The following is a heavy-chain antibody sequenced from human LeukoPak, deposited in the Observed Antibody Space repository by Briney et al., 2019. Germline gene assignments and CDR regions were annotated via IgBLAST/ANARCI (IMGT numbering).Heavy chain of an antibody. D-gene: IGHD2-2*01. CDR1: GVNFSSYA. J-gene: IGHJ4*02. V-gene: IGHV3-23*01. Sequence: GGSLRLSCAAFGVNFSSYAMSWVGQPPGKGLEWVSAISGSAGSSYYADSVKGRLPIARDNSTTTLYLQMNSLRAEDTAVYYCAKGLRPYCSSTSCYYFDYWGQGTLVTVSS. CDR2: ISGSAGSS. CDR3: AKGLRPYCSSTSCYYFDY.